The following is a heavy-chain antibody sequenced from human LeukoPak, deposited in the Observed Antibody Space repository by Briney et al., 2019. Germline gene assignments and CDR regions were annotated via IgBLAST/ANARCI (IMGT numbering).Heavy chain of an antibody. D-gene: IGHD4-17*01. J-gene: IGHJ3*02. Sequence: KPSETLSLTCAVYGGSFSGYYWSWIRQPPGKGLEWIGEINHSGSTNYNPSLKSRVTISVDTSKNQFSLKLSSVTAADTAVYYCARFLFYGEMSGAFDIWGQGTMVTVSS. CDR1: GGSFSGYY. CDR2: INHSGST. CDR3: ARFLFYGEMSGAFDI. V-gene: IGHV4-34*01.